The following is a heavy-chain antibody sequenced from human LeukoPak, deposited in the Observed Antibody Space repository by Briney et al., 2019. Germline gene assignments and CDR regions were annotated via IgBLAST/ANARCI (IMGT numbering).Heavy chain of an antibody. CDR2: ISSSGSTI. V-gene: IGHV3-11*01. J-gene: IGHJ4*02. D-gene: IGHD1-7*01. CDR3: ARDTGTYLCDY. CDR1: GFTFSDYY. Sequence: KPGRSLRLCCAASGFTFSDYYMSWIRQAAGKGLEWVSYISSSGSTIYYADSVKGRFTITRDNAKNSLYLQMNSLRAEDTAVYYCARDTGTYLCDYWGQGTLVTVSS.